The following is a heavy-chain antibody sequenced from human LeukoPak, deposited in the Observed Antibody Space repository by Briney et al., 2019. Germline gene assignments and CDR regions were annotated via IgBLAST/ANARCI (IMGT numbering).Heavy chain of an antibody. CDR1: TYSISSGYY. V-gene: IGHV4-38-2*02. J-gene: IGHJ6*03. D-gene: IGHD5-18*01. CDR2: IYHNGNT. Sequence: SETLSLTCTVSTYSISSGYYWGWIRQPPGKGLEWIGNIYHNGNTYYNPSLKSRVTISVDTSKKQFSLKLRTATAADTAVYYCARSGLRHYYYMDVWGKGTTVTVSS. CDR3: ARSGLRHYYYMDV.